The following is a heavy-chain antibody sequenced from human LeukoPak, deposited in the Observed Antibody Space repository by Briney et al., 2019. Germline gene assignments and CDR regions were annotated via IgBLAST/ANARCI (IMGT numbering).Heavy chain of an antibody. J-gene: IGHJ4*02. CDR3: ARAEYSSGWSDY. CDR2: INPNGGGT. V-gene: IGHV1-2*02. CDR1: GYTFTGFH. Sequence: GASVKVSCKASGYTFTGFHIHWVRQAPGQGLEWMGWINPNGGGTEYAQKFQGRVTMTRDTSINTAYMELSSLRSDDTAVYYCARAEYSSGWSDYWGQGTLVTVSS. D-gene: IGHD6-19*01.